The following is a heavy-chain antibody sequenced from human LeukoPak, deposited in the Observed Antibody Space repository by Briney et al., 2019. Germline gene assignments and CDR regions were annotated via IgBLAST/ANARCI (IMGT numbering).Heavy chain of an antibody. D-gene: IGHD3-22*01. CDR2: IYHTGST. CDR1: GGSISSSSYY. V-gene: IGHV4-39*01. CDR3: ARHWGSTMTHLDY. Sequence: SETLSLTCTVSGGSISSSSYYWVWIRQPPGKGLEWIGTIYHTGSTYYNPSLKSRVAVSVDTSKSHLSLKLTSVTAADTAVYFCARHWGSTMTHLDYWGQGTLVTVSS. J-gene: IGHJ4*02.